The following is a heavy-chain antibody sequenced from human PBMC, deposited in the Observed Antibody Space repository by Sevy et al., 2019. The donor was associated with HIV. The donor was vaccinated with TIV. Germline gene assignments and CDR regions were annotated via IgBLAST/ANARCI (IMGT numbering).Heavy chain of an antibody. CDR1: GFTFSSYS. D-gene: IGHD2-2*01. J-gene: IGHJ4*02. CDR3: ARGPAAGGGDY. Sequence: GGSLRLSCAASGFTFSSYSMNWVRQAPGKGLEWVSYISSSSSTIYYADSVKGRFTISRDNAKNSLYLQMNSLRAEDTAVYYCARGPAAGGGDYWGQGTLVTVSS. V-gene: IGHV3-48*01. CDR2: ISSSSSTI.